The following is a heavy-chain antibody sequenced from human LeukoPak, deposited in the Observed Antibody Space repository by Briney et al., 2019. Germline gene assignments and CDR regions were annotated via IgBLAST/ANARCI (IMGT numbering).Heavy chain of an antibody. CDR2: IHYSGDT. D-gene: IGHD3-22*01. CDR3: ARLINYYDSSGYSYYYYGMDV. V-gene: IGHV4-61*01. CDR1: GGSVSSGSYY. J-gene: IGHJ6*02. Sequence: SETLSLTCTVSGGSVSSGSYYWSWIRQPPGKGLEWITYIHYSGDTNYNPSLKSRVTISVDTSKNQFSLKLSSVTAADTAVYYCARLINYYDSSGYSYYYYGMDVWGQGTTVTVSS.